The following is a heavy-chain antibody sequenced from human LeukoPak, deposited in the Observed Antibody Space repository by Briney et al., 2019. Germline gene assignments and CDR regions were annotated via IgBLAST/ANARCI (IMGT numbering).Heavy chain of an antibody. CDR1: GFTFSTYG. CDR2: IWYDGSHK. J-gene: IGHJ3*02. Sequence: GVSLRLSCAASGFTFSTYGMHWVRQAPGKGLEWVALIWYDGSHKYYADSVKGRFTISRDNSKNTLYLQMNSLRAEDTAVYYCARVKTSGWLDAFDIWGQGTMVTVSS. D-gene: IGHD6-19*01. CDR3: ARVKTSGWLDAFDI. V-gene: IGHV3-33*01.